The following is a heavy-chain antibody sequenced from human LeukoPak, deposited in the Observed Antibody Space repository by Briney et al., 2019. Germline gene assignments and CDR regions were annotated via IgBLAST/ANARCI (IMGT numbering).Heavy chain of an antibody. Sequence: ASVKVSCKASGYTFTSYDINWVRQATGQGLGWMGWMNPNSGNTGYAQKFQGRVTMTRNTSISTAYMELSSLRSEDTAVYYCARGGELPPPYNWFDPWGQGILVTVSS. J-gene: IGHJ5*02. CDR2: MNPNSGNT. D-gene: IGHD1-26*01. V-gene: IGHV1-8*01. CDR3: ARGGELPPPYNWFDP. CDR1: GYTFTSYD.